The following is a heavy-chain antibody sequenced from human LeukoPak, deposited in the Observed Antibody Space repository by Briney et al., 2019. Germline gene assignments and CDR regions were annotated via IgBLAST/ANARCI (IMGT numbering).Heavy chain of an antibody. CDR1: GFTFSSYA. CDR2: ISGSGGST. Sequence: GGSLRLSCAASGFTFSSYAMSWVRQAPGKGLEWVSAISGSGGSTYYADSVKGRFTISRDNSKNTLYLQINSLRAEDTAVYYCAKASGGWYTLDYWGQGTLVTVSS. CDR3: AKASGGWYTLDY. D-gene: IGHD6-19*01. J-gene: IGHJ4*02. V-gene: IGHV3-23*01.